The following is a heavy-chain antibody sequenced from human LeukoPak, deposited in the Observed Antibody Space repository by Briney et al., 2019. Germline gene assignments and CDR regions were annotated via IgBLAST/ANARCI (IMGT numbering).Heavy chain of an antibody. CDR3: AKDGGIAVAGTPDY. J-gene: IGHJ4*02. CDR2: ISGNGAHP. V-gene: IGHV3-23*01. D-gene: IGHD6-19*01. Sequence: GGSLRLSCEASEFILSSYAMSWVRQAPGKGLEWVSSISGNGAHPYYADSVRGRFTISRDNSKNTLYLQMNSLRAEDTAVYYCAKDGGIAVAGTPDYWGQGTLVTVSS. CDR1: EFILSSYA.